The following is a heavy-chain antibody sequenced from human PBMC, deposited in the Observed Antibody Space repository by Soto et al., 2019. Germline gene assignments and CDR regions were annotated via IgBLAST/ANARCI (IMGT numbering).Heavy chain of an antibody. J-gene: IGHJ6*02. CDR1: GVTFSSYA. D-gene: IGHD3-3*01. CDR2: IIPIFGTA. Sequence: QGQLVQSGGEVQKPGSSVKVSCKASGVTFSSYAISWVRQGPGQGLEWMGGIIPIFGTANYAQKFQGRVTITADKSTSPAYMELSSLRSEDTAVYYCARAPDYDFWRRWGLDVWGQGTTVTVSS. V-gene: IGHV1-69*06. CDR3: ARAPDYDFWRRWGLDV.